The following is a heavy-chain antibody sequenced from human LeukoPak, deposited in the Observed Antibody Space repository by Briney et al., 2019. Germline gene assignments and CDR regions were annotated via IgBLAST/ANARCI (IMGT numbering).Heavy chain of an antibody. CDR2: INHSGST. V-gene: IGHV4-34*01. CDR3: ARGGRWLLSHFDY. Sequence: SETLSLTCTVSGGSISSYYWSWIRQPPGKGLEWIGEINHSGSTNYNPSLKSRVTISVDTSKNQFSLKLSSVTAADTAVYYCARGGRWLLSHFDYWGQGTLVTVSS. J-gene: IGHJ4*02. CDR1: GGSISSYY. D-gene: IGHD3-3*01.